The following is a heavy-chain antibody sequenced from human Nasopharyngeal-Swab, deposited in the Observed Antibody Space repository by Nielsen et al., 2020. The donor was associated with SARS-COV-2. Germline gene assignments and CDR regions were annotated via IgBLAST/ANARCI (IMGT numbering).Heavy chain of an antibody. J-gene: IGHJ4*02. CDR2: INPSGGST. V-gene: IGHV1-46*01. Sequence: ASVKVSCKASGYTFTSYYMHWVRRAPGQGLEWMGIINPSGGSTSYAQKFQGRVTMTRDTSTSTVYMELSSLRSEDTAVYYCARPTSPYYFDYWGQGTLVTVSS. CDR1: GYTFTSYY. CDR3: ARPTSPYYFDY.